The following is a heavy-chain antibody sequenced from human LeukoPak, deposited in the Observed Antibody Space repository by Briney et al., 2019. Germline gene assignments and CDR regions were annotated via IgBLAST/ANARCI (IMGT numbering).Heavy chain of an antibody. D-gene: IGHD6-13*01. CDR2: IYHSGST. Sequence: SETLSLTCAVSGYSISSGYYWGWIRQPPGKGLEWIGNIYHSGSTYYKPSLKSRVTISVDTSKNQFSLKLSSVTAADTAVYYCARHPDGYSSSWYSSPWGQGTLVTVSS. CDR1: GYSISSGYY. V-gene: IGHV4-38-2*01. CDR3: ARHPDGYSSSWYSSP. J-gene: IGHJ5*02.